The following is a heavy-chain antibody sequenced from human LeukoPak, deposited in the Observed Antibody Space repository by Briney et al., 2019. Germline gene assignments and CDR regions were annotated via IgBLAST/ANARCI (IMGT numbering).Heavy chain of an antibody. V-gene: IGHV3-66*01. CDR3: AGKAEAPGGGYYFDY. CDR2: IYSGGST. Sequence: GGSLRLSCAASGFTVSSNYMNWVRQAPGKGLEWVSVIYSGGSTYYADSVKGRFTISRDNSKNTLYLQMNSLRAEDTAVYYCAGKAEAPGGGYYFDYWGQGTLVTVSS. J-gene: IGHJ4*02. CDR1: GFTVSSNY. D-gene: IGHD3-10*01.